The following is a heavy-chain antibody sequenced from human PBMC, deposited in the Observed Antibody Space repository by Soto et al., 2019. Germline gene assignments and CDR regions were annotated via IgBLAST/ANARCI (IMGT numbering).Heavy chain of an antibody. CDR1: GDSITSSRW. V-gene: IGHV4-4*02. D-gene: IGHD6-19*01. CDR2: IYHSGST. Sequence: SETLSLTCAVSGDSITSSRWWTWVRQPPGKGLEWIGEIYHSGSTHYNPSLKSRVTISVDKSKNQFSLNLSSVTAADTAVYYCAREQSTPVDGKWLDPWGQGTLDTVSS. CDR3: AREQSTPVDGKWLDP. J-gene: IGHJ5*02.